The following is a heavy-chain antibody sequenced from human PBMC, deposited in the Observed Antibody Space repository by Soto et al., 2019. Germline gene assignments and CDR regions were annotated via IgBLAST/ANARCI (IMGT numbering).Heavy chain of an antibody. D-gene: IGHD3-3*01. Sequence: GGSLRLSCAASGFTFSSYSMNWVRQAPGKGLEWVSSISSSSSYIYYADSVKGRFTISRDNAKNSLYLQMNSLRAEDTAVYYCARDRPPDWSFGVVPEANNWLDPWGQGTLVTFSS. CDR2: ISSSSSYI. CDR3: ARDRPPDWSFGVVPEANNWLDP. J-gene: IGHJ5*02. CDR1: GFTFSSYS. V-gene: IGHV3-21*01.